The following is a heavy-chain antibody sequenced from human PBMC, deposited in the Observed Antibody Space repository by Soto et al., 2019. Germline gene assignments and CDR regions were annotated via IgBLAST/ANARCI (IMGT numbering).Heavy chain of an antibody. CDR2: VSYSDGST. Sequence: EVQLLESGGGLVQPGGSLRLSCAASGFAFSSYVMSWVRQAPGKGLEWVSAVSYSDGSTYYADSVKGRFAISRDNSKNTVYLQMNSLRAEDTAIYYCATPTVATRYYCDSWGQGTLVTVSS. D-gene: IGHD4-17*01. J-gene: IGHJ4*02. CDR3: ATPTVATRYYCDS. CDR1: GFAFSSYV. V-gene: IGHV3-23*01.